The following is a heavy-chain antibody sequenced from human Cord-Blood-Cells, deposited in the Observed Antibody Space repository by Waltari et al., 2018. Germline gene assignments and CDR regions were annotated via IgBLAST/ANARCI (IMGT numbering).Heavy chain of an antibody. Sequence: QVQLVQSGAEVKKPGDSVKVSCKVSGYTLTELSMHWVSQAPGKGLEWMGGFDPEDGETSYAQKFQGRVTMTKDTSTDTAYMELSSLRSEDTAVYYCATALMITFGGVIANWFDPWGQGTLVTVSS. J-gene: IGHJ5*02. CDR2: FDPEDGET. V-gene: IGHV1-24*01. D-gene: IGHD3-16*02. CDR3: ATALMITFGGVIANWFDP. CDR1: GYTLTELS.